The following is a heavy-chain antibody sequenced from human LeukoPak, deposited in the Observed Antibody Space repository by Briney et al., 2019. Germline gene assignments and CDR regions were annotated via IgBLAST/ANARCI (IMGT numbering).Heavy chain of an antibody. CDR3: AKDPHSSGWLPVWYFDY. V-gene: IGHV3-23*01. Sequence: GGSLRLSCAASGLTFSSYAMSWVRQAPGKGLEWVSGISGSGSSTYYADSVKGRFTISRDNSKNTLYLQMNSLRAEDTAVYYCAKDPHSSGWLPVWYFDYWGQGTLVTVSS. CDR1: GLTFSSYA. J-gene: IGHJ4*02. D-gene: IGHD6-19*01. CDR2: ISGSGSST.